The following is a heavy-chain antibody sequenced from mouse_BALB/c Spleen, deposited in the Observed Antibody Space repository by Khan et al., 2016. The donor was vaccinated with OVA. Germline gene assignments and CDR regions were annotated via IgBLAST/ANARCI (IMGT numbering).Heavy chain of an antibody. CDR1: GYSFTSYY. D-gene: IGHD3-3*01. CDR2: IDPFNGDT. V-gene: IGHV1S135*01. Sequence: VQLQQSGPELMKPGASVKISCKASGYSFTSYYMHWMKQSHGKSLEWIGYIDPFNGDTDYNQKFKGKATLTVDKSSNTAYMHLSSLTSEDSAVYYCARGTFAYWGQGTLVTVSA. J-gene: IGHJ3*01. CDR3: ARGTFAY.